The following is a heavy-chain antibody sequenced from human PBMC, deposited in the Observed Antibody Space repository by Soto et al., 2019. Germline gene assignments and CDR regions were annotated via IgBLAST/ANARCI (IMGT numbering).Heavy chain of an antibody. CDR1: GYPVTAYY. D-gene: IGHD3-3*01. Sequence: QLHLVHSGAVVKKPGASVTVSCSASGYPVTAYYMHWVRQAPGRGLEWMGGINPATGAAKYTQTFQGRVTMTRATSTSTVFMELSGLTSEDTAVFSCARGGGVGVAGSAAFDMWGQGTLVTVSS. V-gene: IGHV1-2*02. J-gene: IGHJ3*02. CDR3: ARGGGVGVAGSAAFDM. CDR2: INPATGAA.